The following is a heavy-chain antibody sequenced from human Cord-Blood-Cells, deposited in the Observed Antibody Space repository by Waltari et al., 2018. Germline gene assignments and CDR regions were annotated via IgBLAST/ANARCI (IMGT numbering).Heavy chain of an antibody. CDR3: ARCYYRGWFDP. J-gene: IGHJ5*02. CDR2: IIPIFSTA. D-gene: IGHD3-22*01. CDR1: GGTLRSYA. Sequence: VQLVQSWAEVKKPGSSVKVFCKASGGTLRSYAINWVRQAPGPVLEWMGGIIPIFSTANYAEKFQVRVTITADESPTTAYMELSSLRSEDTAVYYCARCYYRGWFDPWGQGTLVTVSS. V-gene: IGHV1-69*01.